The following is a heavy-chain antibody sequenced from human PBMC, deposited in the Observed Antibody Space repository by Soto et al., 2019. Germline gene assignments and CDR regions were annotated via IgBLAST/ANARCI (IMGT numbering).Heavy chain of an antibody. CDR3: SRAYYGSGSYPSNWFDP. Sequence: QVQLVQSGAEVKKPGSSVKVSCKASGGTFSSYTISWVRQAPGQGLEWMVRIIPILGIANYAQKFQGRVTITADKSTSTAYMELSSLRSEDTAVYYCSRAYYGSGSYPSNWFDPWGQGTLVTVSS. CDR2: IIPILGIA. CDR1: GGTFSSYT. J-gene: IGHJ5*02. V-gene: IGHV1-69*02. D-gene: IGHD3-10*01.